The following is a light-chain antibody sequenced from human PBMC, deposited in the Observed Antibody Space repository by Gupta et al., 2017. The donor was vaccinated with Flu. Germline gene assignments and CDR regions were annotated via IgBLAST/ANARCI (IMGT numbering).Light chain of an antibody. V-gene: IGLV3-21*02. J-gene: IGLJ3*02. CDR3: QVFHSSSGVHLWV. CDR2: NDR. CDR1: NIGDNS. Sequence: TASISCGGNNIGDNSVHWYQHKPGQAPALIVYNDRDRPSGIPERFSGSNSGNAATLTVRRVEAGDEADYYCQVFHSSSGVHLWVLGGETRLTVL.